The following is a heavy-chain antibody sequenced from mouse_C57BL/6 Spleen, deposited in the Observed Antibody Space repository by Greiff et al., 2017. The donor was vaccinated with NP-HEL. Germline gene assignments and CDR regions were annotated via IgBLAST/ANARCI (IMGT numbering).Heavy chain of an antibody. CDR2: INPSSGYT. D-gene: IGHD1-1*01. CDR1: GYTFTSYT. J-gene: IGHJ4*01. V-gene: IGHV1-4*01. CDR3: ARSFITTVMDY. Sequence: SGAELARPGASVKMSCKASGYTFTSYTMHWVKQRPGQGLEWIGYINPSSGYTKYNQKFKDKATLTADKSSSTAYMQLSSLTSEDSAVYYCARSFITTVMDYWGQGTSVTVSS.